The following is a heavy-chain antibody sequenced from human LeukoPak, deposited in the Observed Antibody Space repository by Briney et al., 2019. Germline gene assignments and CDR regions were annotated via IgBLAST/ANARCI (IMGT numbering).Heavy chain of an antibody. CDR1: GFMFGEYS. V-gene: IGHV3-49*04. Sequence: GGSLRLSCSDSGFMFGEYSISWARQAPGKGLEWVGFIRSKTYGGTAQYAASVKGRFTISRDDSRSSAYLQMNNLKTEDTAVYFCTSPEGGTYYFDYWGQGTLVTVSP. D-gene: IGHD1-26*01. J-gene: IGHJ4*02. CDR2: IRSKTYGGTA. CDR3: TSPEGGTYYFDY.